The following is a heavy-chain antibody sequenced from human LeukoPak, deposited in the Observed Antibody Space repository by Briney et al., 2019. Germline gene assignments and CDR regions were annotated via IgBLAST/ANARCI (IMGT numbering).Heavy chain of an antibody. CDR3: ARIACTGGNCKPYYYYGLDV. D-gene: IGHD2-8*02. J-gene: IGHJ6*02. V-gene: IGHV3-33*01. CDR2: IWYDGSIK. Sequence: GGSLRLSCAASGFTFSTYGMHWVRQAPGKGLEWVAVIWYDGSIKYYADSVRGRFTFSRDNSKSTMYLQMNSLRDEDTAVYYCARIACTGGNCKPYYYYGLDVWGQGTTVTVSS. CDR1: GFTFSTYG.